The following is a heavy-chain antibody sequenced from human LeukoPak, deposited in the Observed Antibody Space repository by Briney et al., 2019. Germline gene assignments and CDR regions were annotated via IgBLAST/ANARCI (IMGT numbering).Heavy chain of an antibody. J-gene: IGHJ4*02. D-gene: IGHD2-21*02. V-gene: IGHV1-24*01. Sequence: SSVKVSCKVSRYTLTELSMHWVRQAPGKGLEWMGGFDPEDGETIYAQKFQGRVTMTEDTSTDTAYMELSSLRSEDTAVYYCACYYGLLFDYWGQGTLVTVSS. CDR2: FDPEDGET. CDR3: ACYYGLLFDY. CDR1: RYTLTELS.